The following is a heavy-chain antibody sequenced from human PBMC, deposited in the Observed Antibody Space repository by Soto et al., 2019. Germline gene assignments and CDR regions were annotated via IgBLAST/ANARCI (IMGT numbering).Heavy chain of an antibody. CDR2: IHYSGST. CDR1: GGSISSGGYF. J-gene: IGHJ3*02. D-gene: IGHD2-15*01. CDR3: AREVVAVVDAPRHENAFDI. V-gene: IGHV4-31*03. Sequence: SETLSLTCIVSGGSISSGGYFWSWIRQHPGKGLEWIGYIHYSGSTNYNPSLKSRISMSLDTSTNQFSLRLRSVTAADTAVYFCAREVVAVVDAPRHENAFDIWGQGTMVTVSS.